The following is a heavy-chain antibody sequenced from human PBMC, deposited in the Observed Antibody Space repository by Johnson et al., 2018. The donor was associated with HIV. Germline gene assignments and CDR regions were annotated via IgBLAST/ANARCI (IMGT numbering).Heavy chain of an antibody. CDR1: GFTFSS. V-gene: IGHV3-30-3*02. CDR2: ISYDGSNK. D-gene: IGHD1-26*01. Sequence: QMLLVESGGGVVQPGRSLRLSCAASGFTFSSMHWDRQAPGKGLEWVAVISYDGSNKYYADSVKGRFTISRDTSKNTLYLQMNSLRAEDTALYYCAKLVGATHPLDIWGQGTMVTVSS. J-gene: IGHJ3*02. CDR3: AKLVGATHPLDI.